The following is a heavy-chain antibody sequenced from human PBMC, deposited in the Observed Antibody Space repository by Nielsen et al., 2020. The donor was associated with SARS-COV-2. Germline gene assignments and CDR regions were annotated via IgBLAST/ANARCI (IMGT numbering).Heavy chain of an antibody. CDR3: ARGGGSYYDSSGYPRTPFDY. Sequence: SLKISCAASGFTFDDYAMHWVRQAPGKGLEWVSGISWNSGSIGYADSVKGRFTISRDNAKNSLYLQMNSLRAEDTALYYCARGGGSYYDSSGYPRTPFDYWGQGTLVTVSS. J-gene: IGHJ4*02. D-gene: IGHD3-22*01. CDR1: GFTFDDYA. CDR2: ISWNSGSI. V-gene: IGHV3-9*01.